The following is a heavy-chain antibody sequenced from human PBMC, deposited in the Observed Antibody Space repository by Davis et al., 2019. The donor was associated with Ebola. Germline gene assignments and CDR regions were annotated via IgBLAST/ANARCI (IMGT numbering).Heavy chain of an antibody. CDR1: GFTFSSYG. V-gene: IGHV3-33*01. Sequence: GGSLRLSCAASGFTFSSYGMHWVRQAPGKGLEWVAFIWYDGSNKYYADSVKGRFTISRDNSKNTLYLQMNSLRAEDTAVYYCARASLIVVVPAAILGDYGMDVWGQGTTVTVSS. CDR3: ARASLIVVVPAAILGDYGMDV. CDR2: IWYDGSNK. D-gene: IGHD2-2*01. J-gene: IGHJ6*02.